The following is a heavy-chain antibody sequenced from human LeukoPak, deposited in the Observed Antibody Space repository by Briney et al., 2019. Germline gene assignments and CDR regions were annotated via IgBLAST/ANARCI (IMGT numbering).Heavy chain of an antibody. J-gene: IGHJ4*02. D-gene: IGHD6-19*01. Sequence: SETLSLTCTVSGGSISSYYWSWIRQPPGKGLEWIGYMYYSGSTNYNPSLKSRVTISIDTSKNQFSLKLSSVTAADTAVYYCARFKRAGGWSYFDYWGQGTLVTVSS. V-gene: IGHV4-59*01. CDR1: GGSISSYY. CDR2: MYYSGST. CDR3: ARFKRAGGWSYFDY.